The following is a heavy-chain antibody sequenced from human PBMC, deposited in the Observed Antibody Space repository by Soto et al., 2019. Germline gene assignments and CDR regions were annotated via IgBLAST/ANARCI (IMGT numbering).Heavy chain of an antibody. D-gene: IGHD3-10*01. CDR3: ARQDYYGSGSSPPVYYGMDV. Sequence: GGSLRLSWAAAGFTFSRSWMSWVRKGPGKGLEWVAHIKYDGGEKYYVDSVKGRFTISRDNSKNTLYMQMNSLRAEDTAVYYCARQDYYGSGSSPPVYYGMDVWGQGTTVTVSS. V-gene: IGHV3-7*04. J-gene: IGHJ6*02. CDR2: IKYDGGEK. CDR1: GFTFSRSW.